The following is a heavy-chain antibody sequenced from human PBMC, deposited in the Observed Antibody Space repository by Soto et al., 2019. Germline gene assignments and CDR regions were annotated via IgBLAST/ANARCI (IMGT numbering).Heavy chain of an antibody. V-gene: IGHV4-30-4*01. Sequence: QVQLQESGPGLVKPSQTLSLTCTVSGGSISRGDYYWSWIRQPPGKGLARIGYIYYSGSTYYNPYLKSRVIISVDTSKNHFSLKLSSVTAADTAVYYCARESRDGYNYYYFDYWGQGTLVTVSS. D-gene: IGHD5-12*01. CDR1: GGSISRGDYY. CDR3: ARESRDGYNYYYFDY. J-gene: IGHJ4*02. CDR2: IYYSGST.